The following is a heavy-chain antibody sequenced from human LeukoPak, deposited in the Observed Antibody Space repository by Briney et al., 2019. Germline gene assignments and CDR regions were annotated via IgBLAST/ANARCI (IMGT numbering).Heavy chain of an antibody. CDR1: GFTFSSHG. V-gene: IGHV3-30*02. CDR2: IQYDGSNK. J-gene: IGHJ4*02. D-gene: IGHD3-3*01. CDR3: AKAYDFWSGWLDY. Sequence: PGGSLRLSCAVSGFTFSSHGMHWVRQAPGKRLDWVAFIQYDGSNKYYADSVKGRFTISRDNSKNTLYLQMNSLRAEDTAVYYCAKAYDFWSGWLDYWGQGTLVTVSS.